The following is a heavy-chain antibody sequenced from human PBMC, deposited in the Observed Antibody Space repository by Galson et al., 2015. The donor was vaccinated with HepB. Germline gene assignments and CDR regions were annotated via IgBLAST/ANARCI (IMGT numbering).Heavy chain of an antibody. CDR2: IIPIFGTA. D-gene: IGHD3-10*01. J-gene: IGHJ6*02. Sequence: SVKVSCKASGGTFSSSAISWARQAPGQGLEWLGGIIPIFGTANYAQKFQGRVTITAGKSTSTAHMELSSLRSEDTAVYYCARGLPRDGEPINPLTHMPYYYYYGMDVWGQGTTVTVSS. CDR3: ARGLPRDGEPINPLTHMPYYYYYGMDV. V-gene: IGHV1-69*06. CDR1: GGTFSSSA.